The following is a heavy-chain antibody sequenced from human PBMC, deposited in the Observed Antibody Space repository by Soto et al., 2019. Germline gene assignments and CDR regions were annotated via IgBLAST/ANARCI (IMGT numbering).Heavy chain of an antibody. D-gene: IGHD3-9*01. V-gene: IGHV1-18*01. CDR1: GYTFTSYG. J-gene: IGHJ1*01. CDR3: AREHYDILTGYYFRGAEYFQH. CDR2: ISAYNGNT. Sequence: QVQLVQSGAEVKKPGASVKVSCKASGYTFTSYGISWVRQAPGQGLEWMGWISAYNGNTNYAQKLQGRVTMTTDTSTXXAXMXXRSLRSDDTAVYYCAREHYDILTGYYFRGAEYFQHWGQGTLVTVSS.